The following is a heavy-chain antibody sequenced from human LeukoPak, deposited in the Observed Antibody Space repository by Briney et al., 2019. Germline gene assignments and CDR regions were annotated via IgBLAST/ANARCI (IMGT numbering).Heavy chain of an antibody. CDR2: IIPIFGTA. CDR3: ASWVLDGGKNYCYYGMDV. J-gene: IGHJ6*02. D-gene: IGHD4-23*01. CDR1: GGTFSSYA. V-gene: IGHV1-69*13. Sequence: ASVKVSCKASGGTFSSYAISWVRQAPGQGLEWMGGIIPIFGTANYAQKFQGRVTITADESTSTVYMELSSLRSEDTAVYYCASWVLDGGKNYCYYGMDVWGQGTTVTVSS.